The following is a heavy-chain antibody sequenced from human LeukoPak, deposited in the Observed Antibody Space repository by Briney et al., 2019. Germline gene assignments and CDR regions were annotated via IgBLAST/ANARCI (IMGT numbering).Heavy chain of an antibody. CDR3: ARQGVVIHPPL. CDR1: GYSISSGYY. Sequence: SETLSLTCAVSGYSISSGYYWGWIRQPPGKGLEWIGSIYHSGSTYYNPSLKGRVTISVDTSKNQFSLKLSSVTAADTAVYYCARQGVVIHPPLWGQGTMVTVSS. D-gene: IGHD3-3*01. J-gene: IGHJ3*01. CDR2: IYHSGST. V-gene: IGHV4-38-2*01.